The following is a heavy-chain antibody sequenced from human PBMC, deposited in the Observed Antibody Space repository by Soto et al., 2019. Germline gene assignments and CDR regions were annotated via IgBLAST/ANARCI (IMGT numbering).Heavy chain of an antibody. CDR2: ISYDGSNK. D-gene: IGHD3-10*01. Sequence: PGGSLRLSCAASGFTFSSYGMHWVRQAPGKGLEWVAVISYDGSNKYYADSVKGRFTISRDNSKNTLYLQMNSLRAEDTAVYYCAKDPNYYGSGSYLSYYYYYGMDVWGQGTTVTVS. CDR1: GFTFSSYG. V-gene: IGHV3-30*18. J-gene: IGHJ6*02. CDR3: AKDPNYYGSGSYLSYYYYYGMDV.